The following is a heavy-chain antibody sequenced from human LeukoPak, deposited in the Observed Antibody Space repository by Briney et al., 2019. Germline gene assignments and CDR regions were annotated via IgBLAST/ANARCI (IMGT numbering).Heavy chain of an antibody. D-gene: IGHD5-12*01. CDR2: IYNIGSP. V-gene: IGHV4-4*07. J-gene: IGHJ4*02. Sequence: SETLSLTCTVSGVSISGYCWTWIRQPAGKGLEWIGRIYNIGSPNYNPALKSRVTISVDTSKNQFSLKLSSVTAADSAVYYCARGLRTDSGYDDGEDHWGQGTLVTVSS. CDR1: GVSISGYC. CDR3: ARGLRTDSGYDDGEDH.